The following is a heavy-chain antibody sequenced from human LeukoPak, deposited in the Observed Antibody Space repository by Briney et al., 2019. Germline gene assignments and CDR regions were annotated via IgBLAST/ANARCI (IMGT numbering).Heavy chain of an antibody. J-gene: IGHJ6*02. CDR3: AKAPAAATKYYYGMDV. D-gene: IGHD6-13*01. CDR1: GFTFNNYA. Sequence: GGSLRLSCAASGFTFNNYAMSWVRQAPGKGLEWVSAISGSGGATYYADSAKGRFTISRDNSKNTLFLHMNSLRVEDTAVYYCAKAPAAATKYYYGMDVWGQGTTVTVSS. CDR2: ISGSGGAT. V-gene: IGHV3-23*01.